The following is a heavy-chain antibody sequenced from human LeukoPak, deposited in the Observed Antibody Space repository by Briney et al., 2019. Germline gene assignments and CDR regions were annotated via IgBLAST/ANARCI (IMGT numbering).Heavy chain of an antibody. CDR3: ATSPRYGDNWFDP. D-gene: IGHD5-18*01. J-gene: IGHJ5*02. CDR2: INPNSGGT. Sequence: ASVKVSCKASGYTFTGYYMHWVRQAPGQGLEWMGWINPNSGGTNYAQKFQGRVTMTRDTSISTAYMELSSLRSEDTAVYYCATSPRYGDNWFDPWGQGTLVTVSS. V-gene: IGHV1-2*02. CDR1: GYTFTGYY.